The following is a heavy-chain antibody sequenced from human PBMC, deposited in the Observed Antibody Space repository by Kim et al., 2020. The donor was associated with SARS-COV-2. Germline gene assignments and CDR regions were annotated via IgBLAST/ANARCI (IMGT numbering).Heavy chain of an antibody. CDR1: GFTFGDYA. CDR2: ISWNSGSI. J-gene: IGHJ6*02. D-gene: IGHD3-3*01. Sequence: GGSLRLSCAASGFTFGDYAMHWVRQAPGKGLEWVSGISWNSGSIGYADSVKGRFTISRDNAKNSLYLQMNSLRAEDTALYYCAKAYDFWSGYQVKSYGMDVWGQGTTVTVSS. CDR3: AKAYDFWSGYQVKSYGMDV. V-gene: IGHV3-9*01.